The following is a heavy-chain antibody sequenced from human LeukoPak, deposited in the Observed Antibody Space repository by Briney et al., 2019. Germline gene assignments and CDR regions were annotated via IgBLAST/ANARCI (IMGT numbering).Heavy chain of an antibody. J-gene: IGHJ4*02. V-gene: IGHV4-34*01. Sequence: SETLSLTCAVYGGSFSSYYWNWIRQPPGKGLEWIGEIYHSGSTRYNPSLRSRVTISVDTSKNQFSLKLSSVTAADTAVYYCASITRDGYNLDFDYWGQGTLVTVSS. CDR2: IYHSGST. D-gene: IGHD5-24*01. CDR3: ASITRDGYNLDFDY. CDR1: GGSFSSYY.